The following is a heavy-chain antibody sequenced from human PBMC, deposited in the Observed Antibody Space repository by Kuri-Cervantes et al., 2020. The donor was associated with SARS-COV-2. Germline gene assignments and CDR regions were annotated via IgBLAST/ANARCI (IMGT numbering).Heavy chain of an antibody. D-gene: IGHD2-21*02. J-gene: IGHJ6*02. CDR3: AVNCGGDCYLPYYYYGMDV. Sequence: SVKVSCKASGGTFSSYAISWVRQGPGQGLEWMGGIMPALGMPNYAQKFRGRVTITADTSTATAYMELSSLRSEDTAVYYCAVNCGGDCYLPYYYYGMDVWGQGTTVTVSS. CDR1: GGTFSSYA. CDR2: IMPALGMP. V-gene: IGHV1-69*10.